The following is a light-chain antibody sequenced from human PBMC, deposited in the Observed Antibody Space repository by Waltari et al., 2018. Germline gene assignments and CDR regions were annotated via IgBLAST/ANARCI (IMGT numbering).Light chain of an antibody. J-gene: IGLJ2*01. CDR1: FSTTGTNF. V-gene: IGLV1-44*01. CDR3: SSWDQSLNGPVV. Sequence: QSVPTQPPSASGTPGQRVTTPLSGTFSTTGTNFTDRYQLIPGTAPRLIIHSTHQGPSGVPVRFSGSKSGTSASLAISGLQAADEADYVCSSWDQSLNGPVVFGGGTKLTVL. CDR2: STH.